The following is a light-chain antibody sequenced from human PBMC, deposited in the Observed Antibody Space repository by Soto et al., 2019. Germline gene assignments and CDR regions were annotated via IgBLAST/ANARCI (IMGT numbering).Light chain of an antibody. J-gene: IGKJ4*02. V-gene: IGKV3-11*01. CDR2: DAS. CDR1: QSVSSY. Sequence: EIVLTQSPVTLSLSPGERATLSCRASQSVSSYFAWYQQKPGQAPRLLIYDASSRATGIPARFSGSGSGTDFTLTISSLEPEDFAVYYCQQRSNWPSTFGGGTKVEIK. CDR3: QQRSNWPST.